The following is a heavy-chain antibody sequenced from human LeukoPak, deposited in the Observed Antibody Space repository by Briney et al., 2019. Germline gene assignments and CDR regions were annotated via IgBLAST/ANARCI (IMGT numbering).Heavy chain of an antibody. CDR3: AKDLGLGDY. D-gene: IGHD3/OR15-3a*01. CDR2: LSGSGDST. J-gene: IGHJ4*02. V-gene: IGHV3-23*01. CDR1: GFTFSAYA. Sequence: GGSLRLSCSASGFTFSAYAMHWVRQAPGKGLEWVSGLSGSGDSTYYADSVKGRFTISRDNSKNTLYLQMNSLRAEDTAVYYCAKDLGLGDYWGQGTLVTVSS.